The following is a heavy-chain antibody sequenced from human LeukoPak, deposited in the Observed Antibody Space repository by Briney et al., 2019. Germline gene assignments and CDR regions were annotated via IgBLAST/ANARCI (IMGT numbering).Heavy chain of an antibody. Sequence: GGSLRLSCAASGFTFSSYEMNWVRQAQGKGMGWVSYISSSGSSKYYADSVKGRLTISRENAKKSLYLQMNSLRAEDTAVYYCARERQQRLAWGGDFDYWGQGTLVTVSS. CDR3: ARERQQRLAWGGDFDY. CDR2: ISSSGSSK. D-gene: IGHD6-25*01. CDR1: GFTFSSYE. V-gene: IGHV3-48*03. J-gene: IGHJ4*02.